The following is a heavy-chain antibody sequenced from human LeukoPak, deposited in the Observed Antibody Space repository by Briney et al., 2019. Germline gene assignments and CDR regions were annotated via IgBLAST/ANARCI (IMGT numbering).Heavy chain of an antibody. J-gene: IGHJ4*02. CDR3: AKEGDDFWSGYPFNY. CDR1: GFTFGTYA. V-gene: IGHV3-48*04. CDR2: ISSSGSAI. Sequence: PGRSLRLSCAVSGFTFGTYAMHWVRQAPGKGLEWISYISSSGSAIYYADSVKGRFTISRDNAKNSLYLQMNSLRAGDTAVYYCAKEGDDFWSGYPFNYWGQGTLVTVSS. D-gene: IGHD3-3*01.